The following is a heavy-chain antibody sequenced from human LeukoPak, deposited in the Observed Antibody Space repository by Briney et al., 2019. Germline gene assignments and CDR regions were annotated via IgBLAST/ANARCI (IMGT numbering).Heavy chain of an antibody. CDR3: ASRTTVTNALSFDY. CDR1: GYFVSSVYY. J-gene: IGHJ4*02. CDR2: IYNTGST. D-gene: IGHD4-11*01. Sequence: SETLSLTCGVSGYFVSSVYYWGWIRQPPGKGLEWIGNIYNTGSTYYNPSLKSRVTISVDTSNNQFSLKLSSGTSADTAVYYCASRTTVTNALSFDYWGQGSLVIVSS. V-gene: IGHV4-38-2*01.